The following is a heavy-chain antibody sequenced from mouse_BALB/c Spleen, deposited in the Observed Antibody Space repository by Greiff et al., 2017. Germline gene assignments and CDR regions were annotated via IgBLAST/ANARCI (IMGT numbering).Heavy chain of an antibody. CDR1: GYTFTSYY. CDR3: ARIYYGKGLYAMDY. Sequence: QVQLQQSGAELVKPGASVKLSCKASGYTFTSYYMYWVKQRPGQGLEWIGEINPSNGGTNFNEKFKSKATLTVDKSSSTAYMQLSSLTSEDSAVYYCARIYYGKGLYAMDYWGQGTSVTVAS. V-gene: IGHV1S81*02. CDR2: INPSNGGT. J-gene: IGHJ4*01. D-gene: IGHD2-1*01.